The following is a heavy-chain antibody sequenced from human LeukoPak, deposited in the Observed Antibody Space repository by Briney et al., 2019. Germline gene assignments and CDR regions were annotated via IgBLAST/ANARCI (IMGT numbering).Heavy chain of an antibody. Sequence: GGSLRLSCAASGFTLSSYSLNWVRQAPGKGLEWVSLISSSSSSIYYAYSVKGRFTISRDNTKNSLYLQMNSLRAETTAVYYSACRGGKDVASWGKGTLVTVSS. D-gene: IGHD2-15*01. J-gene: IGHJ4*02. CDR2: ISSSSSSI. CDR1: GFTLSSYS. V-gene: IGHV3-21*01. CDR3: ACRGGKDVAS.